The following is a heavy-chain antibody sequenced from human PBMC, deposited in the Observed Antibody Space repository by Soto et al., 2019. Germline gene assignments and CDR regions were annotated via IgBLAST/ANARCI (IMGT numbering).Heavy chain of an antibody. CDR2: IRSKANSYAT. J-gene: IGHJ6*02. V-gene: IGHV3-73*01. D-gene: IGHD3-3*01. Sequence: TGGSLSLSCAASGFALSGAAIHWVRQASRKGLEWVARIRSKANSYATAYAASVKGRFTIYRDDSKNTAYLQMNSLKTEDTAVYYCTSGDFWSGYRNYYGMDVWGQGTTVTVSS. CDR1: GFALSGAA. CDR3: TSGDFWSGYRNYYGMDV.